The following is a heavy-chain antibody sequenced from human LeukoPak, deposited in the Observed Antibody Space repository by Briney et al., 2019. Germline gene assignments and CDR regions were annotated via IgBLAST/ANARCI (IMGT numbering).Heavy chain of an antibody. CDR1: GFAFSSYG. CDR3: ARGYYYGTTGHFDS. V-gene: IGHV3-33*01. CDR2: IWNDGGKK. D-gene: IGHD3-22*01. J-gene: IGHJ4*02. Sequence: PGGSLRLSCAASGFAFSSYGMHWARQAPNKGLEWVAVIWNDGGKKYYAESVKGRFTISRDNSKNTLYLQMNSLRAEDTAVFYCARGYYYGTTGHFDSWGQGTLVTVSS.